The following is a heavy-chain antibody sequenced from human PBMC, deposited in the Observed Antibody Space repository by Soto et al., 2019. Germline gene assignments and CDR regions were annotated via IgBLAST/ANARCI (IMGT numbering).Heavy chain of an antibody. J-gene: IGHJ4*02. CDR2: IYYSGST. CDR1: GGSISSSSYY. CDR3: ARQRGREIDY. V-gene: IGHV4-39*01. Sequence: SETLSLTCTVSGGSISSSSYYWGWIRQPPGKGLEWIGSIYYSGSTYYNPSLKSRVTISVDTSKNQFSLKLSSVTAADTAVYYCARQRGREIDYWGQGTLVTVSS.